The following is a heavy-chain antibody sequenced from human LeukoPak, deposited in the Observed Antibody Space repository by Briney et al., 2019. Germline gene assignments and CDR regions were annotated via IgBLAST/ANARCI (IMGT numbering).Heavy chain of an antibody. V-gene: IGHV1-2*04. CDR3: ARGDYCSGGSCYGYYFDY. Sequence: GASVKVSCKASGYTFTGYYMHWVRQAPGQELEWMGWINPNSGGTNYTQKFQGWVTMTRDTSISTAYMELSRLRSDDTAVYYCARGDYCSGGSCYGYYFDYWGQGTLVTVSS. CDR1: GYTFTGYY. D-gene: IGHD2-15*01. CDR2: INPNSGGT. J-gene: IGHJ4*02.